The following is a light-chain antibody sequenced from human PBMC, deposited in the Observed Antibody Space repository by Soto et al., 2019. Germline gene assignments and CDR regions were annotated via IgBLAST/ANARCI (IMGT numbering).Light chain of an antibody. CDR3: QQYDTVPEVT. J-gene: IGKJ4*02. V-gene: IGKV1-33*01. CDR1: QDIATY. Sequence: DIQMPQSPYSLSASVGDSVPITCQARQDIATYLNWYQQKIGEAPKVLIYDASNLQTGVPPRFSGGGYGTVFTFTIRNLQPEDTATYFCQQYDTVPEVTVGGGTKLEI. CDR2: DAS.